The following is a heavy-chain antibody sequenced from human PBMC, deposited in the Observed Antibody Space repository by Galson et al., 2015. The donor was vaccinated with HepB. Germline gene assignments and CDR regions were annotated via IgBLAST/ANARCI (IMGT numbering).Heavy chain of an antibody. CDR3: ARGRYDWLVRANWFDP. Sequence: SVKVSCKASGYTFTSYDINWVRQATGQGLEWMGWMNPNSGNTGYAQKFQGRVTMTRNTSISTAYMELSSLRSEDTAVYYCARGRYDWLVRANWFDPWGQGTLVTVSS. J-gene: IGHJ5*02. V-gene: IGHV1-8*01. CDR1: GYTFTSYD. D-gene: IGHD6-19*01. CDR2: MNPNSGNT.